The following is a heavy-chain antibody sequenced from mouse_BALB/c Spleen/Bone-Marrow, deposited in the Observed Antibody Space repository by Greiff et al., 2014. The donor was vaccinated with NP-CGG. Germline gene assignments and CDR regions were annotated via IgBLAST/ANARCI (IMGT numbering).Heavy chain of an antibody. V-gene: IGHV14-3*02. CDR3: ASSGNYEGGAMDY. J-gene: IGHJ4*01. CDR1: GFNIKDTF. Sequence: VQLQQSGAELVKPGASVKLSCTASGFNIKDTFMHWMKQRPEQGLEWNGRIDPANGITKYDPKFQGKSTITTVTRYKTDNLQLSSLTSEDTAVYYCASSGNYEGGAMDYWGQGTSVTVSS. CDR2: IDPANGIT. D-gene: IGHD2-1*01.